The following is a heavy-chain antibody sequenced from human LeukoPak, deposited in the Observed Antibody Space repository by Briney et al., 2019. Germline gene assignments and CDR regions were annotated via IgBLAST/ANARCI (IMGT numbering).Heavy chain of an antibody. CDR3: ARGRETQDAFDI. CDR2: IYTSGST. J-gene: IGHJ3*02. Sequence: PSQTLSLTCTVSGGSISSGNYYWSWIRQPAGKGLEWIGRIYTSGSTNYNPSLKSRVTISVDTSKNQFSLKLSSVTAADTAVYYCARGRETQDAFDIWGQGTMVTVSS. V-gene: IGHV4-61*02. CDR1: GGSISSGNYY. D-gene: IGHD1-26*01.